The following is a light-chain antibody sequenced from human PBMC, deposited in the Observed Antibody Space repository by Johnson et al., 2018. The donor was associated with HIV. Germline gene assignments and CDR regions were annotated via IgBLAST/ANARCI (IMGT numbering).Light chain of an antibody. J-gene: IGLJ1*01. CDR3: GTWDSSLSANV. CDR1: SSNIGNNY. V-gene: IGLV1-51*01. Sequence: SVLTQPPSVSAAPGQKVTISCSGSSSNIGNNYVSWYQQLPGTGPKLLIYDNNKRPSGIPDRFSGSKSGTSATLGITGLQTGEEADYYCGTWDSSLSANVFGTGTKVTVV. CDR2: DNN.